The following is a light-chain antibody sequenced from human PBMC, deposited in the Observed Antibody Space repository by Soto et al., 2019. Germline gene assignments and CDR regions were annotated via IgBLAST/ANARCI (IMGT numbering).Light chain of an antibody. CDR1: QSVSSNY. CDR3: QQYGRSPFT. V-gene: IGKV3-20*01. J-gene: IGKJ3*01. Sequence: EIVMTQSPGTLSLSPGETATLSCRASQSVSSNYVAWFHQKPGQAPRLLIYSASSRATGVPDRFSASGSGTDFTLTISRLEPEDFAVYYCQQYGRSPFTFGPGTKVDIK. CDR2: SAS.